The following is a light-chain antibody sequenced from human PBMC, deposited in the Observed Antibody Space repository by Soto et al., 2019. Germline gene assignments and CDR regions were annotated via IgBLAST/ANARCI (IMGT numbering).Light chain of an antibody. CDR3: QQYGSSPPWT. Sequence: EIVLTQSPGTLSLSPGERATLSCRASQSVSSSYLAWYKQKPGQAPRLLIYGASTRATGIPDRFSGSVSGTGVTLTISRLEPEDFAVYYCQQYGSSPPWTFGQGTKVEIK. CDR2: GAS. V-gene: IGKV3-20*01. CDR1: QSVSSSY. J-gene: IGKJ1*01.